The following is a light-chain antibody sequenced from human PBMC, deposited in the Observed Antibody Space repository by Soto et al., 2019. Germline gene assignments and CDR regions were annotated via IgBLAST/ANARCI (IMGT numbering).Light chain of an antibody. V-gene: IGKV2-28*01. CDR3: MQARQTPIT. J-gene: IGKJ5*01. CDR2: LGS. Sequence: DIVMTQSPLSLPVTPGEPASISCRSSQSLLHSNGYNYLDWYLQKPGQSPQLLIYLGSNRASGVPDRFSGSGSATDFTLKISRVEAEDVGVYYCMQARQTPITFGQGTRLEI. CDR1: QSLLHSNGYNY.